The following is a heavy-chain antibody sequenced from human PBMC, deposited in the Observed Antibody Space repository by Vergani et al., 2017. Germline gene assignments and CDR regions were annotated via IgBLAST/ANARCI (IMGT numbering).Heavy chain of an antibody. CDR3: VRVKGSNWNDHLYDI. V-gene: IGHV3-72*01. J-gene: IGHJ3*02. CDR2: IRNKANDYTT. Sequence: EVQVVESGGGLVQPGGSLRLSCAASGFIFSDHYMDWVRQAPGKGLEWVGRIRNKANDYTTQYAASVKGRFTISRDDSKSYVYLQMNSIQTEDTALYYCVRVKGSNWNDHLYDIWGQGTLVTVSS. D-gene: IGHD1-1*01. CDR1: GFIFSDHY.